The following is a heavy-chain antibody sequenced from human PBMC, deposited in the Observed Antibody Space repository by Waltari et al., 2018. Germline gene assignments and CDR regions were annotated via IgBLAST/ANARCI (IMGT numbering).Heavy chain of an antibody. J-gene: IGHJ4*02. D-gene: IGHD1-7*01. CDR3: ARLGPTGGELLGY. CDR2: MNPNSGNT. V-gene: IGHV1-8*03. CDR1: GYTFTSDD. Sequence: QVQLVQSGAEVKKPGASVKVSCKASGYTFTSDDINWVRQATGQGLEWMGWMNPNSGNTGYAQKVQGRGTITRNTSISTAYMELSRLRSEDTAVYYCARLGPTGGELLGYWGQGTLVTVSS.